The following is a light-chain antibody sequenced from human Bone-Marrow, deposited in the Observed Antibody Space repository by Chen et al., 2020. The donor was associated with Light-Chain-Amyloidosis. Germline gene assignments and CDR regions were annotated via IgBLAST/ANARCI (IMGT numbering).Light chain of an antibody. J-gene: IGLJ3*02. CDR1: NIGSTS. V-gene: IGLV3-21*02. Sequence: SYVLTQPSSVSVAPVQTATIACGGNNIGSTSVHWYQPTPGQAPLLVVYDDSDRPSGIPERLSGSNSGNPATLTISRVEAGDEADYYCQVWDRSSDRPVFGGGTKLTVL. CDR2: DDS. CDR3: QVWDRSSDRPV.